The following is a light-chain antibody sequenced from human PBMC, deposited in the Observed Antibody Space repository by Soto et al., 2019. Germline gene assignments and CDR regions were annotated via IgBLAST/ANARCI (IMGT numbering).Light chain of an antibody. J-gene: IGKJ1*01. CDR1: QSVSHNY. CDR2: GAS. Sequence: EIVLTQSPGTLSLSPVERATLSCMASQSVSHNYLAWYQQRPGQAPRLLIYGASSRATGIPDRFSGSGSGTDFILTISRLEHEDFAVYYCQQYDRSWTFGQGTKVDIK. V-gene: IGKV3-20*01. CDR3: QQYDRSWT.